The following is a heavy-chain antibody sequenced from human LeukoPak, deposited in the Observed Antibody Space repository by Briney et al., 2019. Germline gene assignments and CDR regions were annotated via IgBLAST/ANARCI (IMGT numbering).Heavy chain of an antibody. D-gene: IGHD6-19*01. V-gene: IGHV1-46*01. Sequence: AAVKVSCKASGYTFTSYYMHWVRQAPGQGLEWMGIINPSGGSTSYAQKFQGRVTMTRDTSTSTVYMELSSLRSEDTAVYYCARVDVGSGWYAVGVLDYWGQGTLVTVSS. CDR1: GYTFTSYY. CDR2: INPSGGST. J-gene: IGHJ4*02. CDR3: ARVDVGSGWYAVGVLDY.